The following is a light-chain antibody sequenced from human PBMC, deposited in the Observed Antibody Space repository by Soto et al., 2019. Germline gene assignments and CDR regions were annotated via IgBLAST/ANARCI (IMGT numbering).Light chain of an antibody. CDR3: TSYAGSNNVI. CDR2: EVY. Sequence: QSALTQPPSASGSPGQSVTISCTGTSSDVGAYNYVSWYQHHPGKAPKLLIYEVYKRASGVPDRFSGFKSGNTASLLVSGLQAEDEAEYYCTSYAGSNNVIFGGGAKLTVL. CDR1: SSDVGAYNY. J-gene: IGLJ2*01. V-gene: IGLV2-8*01.